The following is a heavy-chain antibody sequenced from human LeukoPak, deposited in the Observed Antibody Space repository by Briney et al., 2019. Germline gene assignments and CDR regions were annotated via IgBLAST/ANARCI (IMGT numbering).Heavy chain of an antibody. Sequence: GGALRLSCAASGCTFSTYAMTWVRQAPGKGLEGVASISGSGAGKFYPAPVKGRLTTSRENSKTTLYVQMNSLRAEDTAVYYCAKAAYGDYAGAFDIWGQGTMVIVSS. V-gene: IGHV3-23*01. D-gene: IGHD4-17*01. CDR3: AKAAYGDYAGAFDI. J-gene: IGHJ3*02. CDR1: GCTFSTYA. CDR2: ISGSGAGK.